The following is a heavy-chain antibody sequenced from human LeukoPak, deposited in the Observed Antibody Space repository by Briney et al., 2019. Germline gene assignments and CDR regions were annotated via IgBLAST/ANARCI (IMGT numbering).Heavy chain of an antibody. CDR3: SRVSSRRFDY. CDR1: GGSISSSNYY. CDR2: IYYSGIT. V-gene: IGHV4-39*01. J-gene: IGHJ4*02. Sequence: PSETLSLTCTVSGGSISSSNYYWGWIRQPPGKGLEWIGSIYYSGITYYNPSLKSRVTISADTSENQFFLNLRSVTAADTAVYYCSRVSSRRFDYWGQGNLVTVSS.